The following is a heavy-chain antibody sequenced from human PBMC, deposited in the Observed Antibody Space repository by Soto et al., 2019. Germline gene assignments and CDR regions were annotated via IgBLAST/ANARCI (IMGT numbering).Heavy chain of an antibody. V-gene: IGHV3-23*01. J-gene: IGHJ4*02. CDR1: GFTFSNYA. Sequence: EVQLLESGGGLVQPGGSLRLSSAAPGFTFSNYAMNWVRQAPGKGLEWVSVISGSGGSTYYADSVKGRFTISRDNSKNTLYLQMNSLRGEDTAVYYCARRSCGWYFDYWGQGTLVTVSS. CDR2: ISGSGGST. CDR3: ARRSCGWYFDY. D-gene: IGHD6-19*01.